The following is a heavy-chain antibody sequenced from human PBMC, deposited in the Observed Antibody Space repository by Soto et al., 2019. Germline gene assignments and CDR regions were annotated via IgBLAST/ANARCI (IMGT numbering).Heavy chain of an antibody. CDR2: IDPSDSYT. CDR1: GYSFTSYW. J-gene: IGHJ5*02. CDR3: ARHQYRGYYYGSGSYYPHWFDP. V-gene: IGHV5-10-1*01. D-gene: IGHD3-10*01. Sequence: GESLKISCKGSGYSFTSYWISWVRQMPGKGLEWMGRIDPSDSYTNYSPSFQGHVTISADKSISTAYLQWSSLKASDTAMYYCARHQYRGYYYGSGSYYPHWFDPWGQGTLVTVSS.